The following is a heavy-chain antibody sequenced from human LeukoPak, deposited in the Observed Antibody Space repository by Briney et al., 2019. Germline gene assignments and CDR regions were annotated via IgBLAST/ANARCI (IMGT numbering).Heavy chain of an antibody. CDR1: GFTFSDYY. CDR2: ISSSSCYT. V-gene: IGHV3-11*06. D-gene: IGHD3-22*01. J-gene: IGHJ4*02. Sequence: PGGSLRLSCAASGFTFSDYYMSWLRQAPGKGLEWVSYISSSSCYTNYADSVKGRFTISRDNAKNSLYLQMNSLRAEDTAVYYCAREHYDSSGYYGYWGQGTLVTVSS. CDR3: AREHYDSSGYYGY.